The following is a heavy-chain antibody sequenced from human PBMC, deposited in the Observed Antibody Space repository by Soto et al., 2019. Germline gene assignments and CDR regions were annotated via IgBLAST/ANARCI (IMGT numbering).Heavy chain of an antibody. V-gene: IGHV5-51*01. J-gene: IGHJ3*02. CDR1: GYSFTSYW. D-gene: IGHD5-18*01. CDR2: IYPGDSDT. CDR3: ASSLYPAMVPSYALDI. Sequence: PGESLKISCKGSGYSFTSYWIGWVRQMPGKGLEWMGIIYPGDSDTRYSPSFQGQVTISADKSISTAYLQWSSLKASDTAMYYCASSLYPAMVPSYALDIWGQGTMVTVSS.